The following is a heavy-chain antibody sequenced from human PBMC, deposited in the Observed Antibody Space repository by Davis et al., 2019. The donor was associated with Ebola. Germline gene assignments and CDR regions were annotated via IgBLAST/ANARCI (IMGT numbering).Heavy chain of an antibody. Sequence: SETLSLTCTVTGGSMSSMSYYWSWIRQPPGKGLEWMGEINHIGRTNYNPSLKRRVTMSVDTSKNHFSLNVSSVTAADTAVYYCARRSFWSGYRDTNWFDPWGQGTLVSVSS. CDR2: INHIGRT. J-gene: IGHJ5*02. CDR1: GGSMSSMSYY. CDR3: ARRSFWSGYRDTNWFDP. V-gene: IGHV4-39*02. D-gene: IGHD3-3*01.